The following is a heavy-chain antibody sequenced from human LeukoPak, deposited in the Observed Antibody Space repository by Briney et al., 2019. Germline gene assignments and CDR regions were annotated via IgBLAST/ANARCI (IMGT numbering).Heavy chain of an antibody. V-gene: IGHV1-69*04. D-gene: IGHD3-10*01. CDR2: IIPILGIT. CDR3: ARDIGGSGSSIDY. CDR1: GGTFSSYA. Sequence: SVKVSCKASGGTFSSYAISWVRQAPGQGLEWIGRIIPILGITNYAQKFQGRVTITADKSTSTAYMELSSLRSEDTAVYYCARDIGGSGSSIDYWGQGTLVTVSS. J-gene: IGHJ4*02.